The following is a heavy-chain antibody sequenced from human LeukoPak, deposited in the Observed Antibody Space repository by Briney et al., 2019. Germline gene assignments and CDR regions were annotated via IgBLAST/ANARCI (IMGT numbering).Heavy chain of an antibody. CDR2: ISGSGDST. V-gene: IGHV3-23*01. CDR3: AKEKAPWYPFVC. Sequence: GGSLRLSCAVSGFTFSSYAMIWVRQAPGKGLEWVSYISGSGDSTYDADSVKGRVTISRDNSKNTLYLQMNNLRAEDTAIYYCAKEKAPWYPFVCWGQGTLVTVSS. CDR1: GFTFSSYA. D-gene: IGHD6-13*01. J-gene: IGHJ4*02.